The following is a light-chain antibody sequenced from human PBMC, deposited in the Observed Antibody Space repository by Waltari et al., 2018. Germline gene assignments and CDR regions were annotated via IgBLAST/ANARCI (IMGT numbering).Light chain of an antibody. V-gene: IGKV1-5*03. J-gene: IGKJ4*01. CDR2: QAS. Sequence: DILMTQSPSTLSASAGDRVIISCRASQSISKWLAWYQQKPGKAPKLLIYQASTLQSGGPSKVSRAGSGTGLNLPLHRLQPYYFATYYCQQYNSYSLLTFGGGTKVEIK. CDR3: QQYNSYSLLT. CDR1: QSISKW.